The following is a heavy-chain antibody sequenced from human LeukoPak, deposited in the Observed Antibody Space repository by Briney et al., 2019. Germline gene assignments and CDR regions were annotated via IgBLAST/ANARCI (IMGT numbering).Heavy chain of an antibody. V-gene: IGHV1-18*01. J-gene: IGHJ3*02. Sequence: ASVKVSCKASGYTFSSYGISWVRQAPGQGLEWMGWISAYNGNTNYAQKLQGRVTMTTDTSTSTAYMELSSLRSEDTAVYYCARTSSAHDAFDIWGQGTMVTVSS. CDR3: ARTSSAHDAFDI. CDR1: GYTFSSYG. CDR2: ISAYNGNT.